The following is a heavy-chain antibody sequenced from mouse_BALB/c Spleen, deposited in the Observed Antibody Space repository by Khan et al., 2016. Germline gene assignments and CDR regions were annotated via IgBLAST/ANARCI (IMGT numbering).Heavy chain of an antibody. CDR2: INPDSSTI. J-gene: IGHJ3*01. Sequence: EVKLLESGGGLVQPGGSLKLSCAASGFDFSRYWMSWVRQAPGKGLEWIGEINPDSSTINYTPSLKDKFIITRDNAKNTQYLQMSKVRSEDTVLYYCARAGYYGYLVNWGQGTLVTVSA. CDR1: GFDFSRYW. D-gene: IGHD1-1*01. V-gene: IGHV4-1*02. CDR3: ARAGYYGYLVN.